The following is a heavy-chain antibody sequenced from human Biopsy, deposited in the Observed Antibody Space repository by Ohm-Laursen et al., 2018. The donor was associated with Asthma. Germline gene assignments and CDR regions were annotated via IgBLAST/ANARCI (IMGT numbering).Heavy chain of an antibody. V-gene: IGHV3-33*01. D-gene: IGHD6-6*01. CDR3: ARKIAARGGMGV. Sequence: SLRLSCTAFGITFSTYGMHWVRQAPGKGLEWVSFIWYDGRKKTYADSVKGRFTISRDNSKNTLYLQMNSLRAEDTAVYYCARKIAARGGMGVWGQGTTVTVSS. CDR1: GITFSTYG. CDR2: IWYDGRKK. J-gene: IGHJ6*02.